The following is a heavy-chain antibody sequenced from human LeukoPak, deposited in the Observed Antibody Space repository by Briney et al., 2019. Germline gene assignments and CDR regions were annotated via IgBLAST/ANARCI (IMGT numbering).Heavy chain of an antibody. D-gene: IGHD2-21*02. CDR1: GFTFCSHW. Sequence: PGGSLRLSCVVSGFTFCSHWMHWVRQAPGKGLLCVSRLNDDGTYVDYADSVRGRFTISRDNAKNMLHLQMNSLRVEDTAVYYCVRGSSDWAGTDYWGQGTLVTVSS. J-gene: IGHJ4*02. CDR2: LNDDGTYV. V-gene: IGHV3-74*01. CDR3: VRGSSDWAGTDY.